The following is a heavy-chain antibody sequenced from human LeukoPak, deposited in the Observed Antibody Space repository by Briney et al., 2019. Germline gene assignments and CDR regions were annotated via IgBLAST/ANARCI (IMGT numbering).Heavy chain of an antibody. D-gene: IGHD3-10*01. Sequence: GGSLRLSCAASEFTFSSYSMNWVRQAPGKGLEWVSSISSSSSYIYYADSVKGRFTISRDNAKNSLYLQMNSLRAEDTAVYYCARELWFGDLTPGYWGQGTLVTVSS. CDR1: EFTFSSYS. J-gene: IGHJ4*02. CDR2: ISSSSSYI. V-gene: IGHV3-21*01. CDR3: ARELWFGDLTPGY.